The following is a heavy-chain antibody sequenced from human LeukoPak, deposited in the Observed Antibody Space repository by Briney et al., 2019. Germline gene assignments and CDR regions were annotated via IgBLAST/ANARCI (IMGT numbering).Heavy chain of an antibody. CDR2: INTNTGNP. D-gene: IGHD2-21*02. J-gene: IGHJ6*02. Sequence: ASVKVSCKASGYTFTSYAMNWVRQAPGQGLEWMGWINTNTGNPTYAQGSTGRFVFSLDTSVSTAYLQISSLKAEDTAVYYCARDNCGGDCYGYYYYGMDVWGQGTTVTVSS. CDR1: GYTFTSYA. CDR3: ARDNCGGDCYGYYYYGMDV. V-gene: IGHV7-4-1*02.